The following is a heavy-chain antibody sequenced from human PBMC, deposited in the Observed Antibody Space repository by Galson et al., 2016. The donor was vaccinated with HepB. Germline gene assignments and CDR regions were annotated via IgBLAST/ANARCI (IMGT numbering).Heavy chain of an antibody. V-gene: IGHV3-30-3*01. Sequence: SLRLSCAASGFTFGSYPMHWVRQAPGKGLEWVAGISRDGNNKYYTDAVRGRFTISRDNSKNTLYLYMNNLTAGDTAIYYCGKHGGFDYWGQGALVTVSS. CDR3: GKHGGFDY. D-gene: IGHD3-16*01. CDR1: GFTFGSYP. J-gene: IGHJ4*02. CDR2: ISRDGNNK.